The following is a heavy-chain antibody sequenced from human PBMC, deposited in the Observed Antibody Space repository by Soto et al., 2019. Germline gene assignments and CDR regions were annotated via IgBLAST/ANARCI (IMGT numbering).Heavy chain of an antibody. CDR1: GYTLSSYG. V-gene: IGHV1-18*01. Sequence: GASVKVSFKASGYTLSSYGVSWLRQAPGQGLEWMGWINTYNRNTQYAQKFQGRVTMTTDTSTNTAYMELRGLRSDDTAVYYCARYCSGGSCHKGVPDYWGQGTLVTVSS. J-gene: IGHJ4*02. CDR3: ARYCSGGSCHKGVPDY. CDR2: INTYNRNT. D-gene: IGHD2-15*01.